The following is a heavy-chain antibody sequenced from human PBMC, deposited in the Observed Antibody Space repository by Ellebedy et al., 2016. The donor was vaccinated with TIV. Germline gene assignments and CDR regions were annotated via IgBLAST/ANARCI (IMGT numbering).Heavy chain of an antibody. CDR2: VGGVGDST. J-gene: IGHJ5*02. CDR1: GFIFRDYA. D-gene: IGHD2-21*01. CDR3: TKGLQRIAQTALYS. V-gene: IGHV3-23*01. Sequence: GGSLRLSCVGSGFIFRDYALAWVRQAPGKGLELVSDVGGVGDSTYYADSVKGRFIISRDNSKNTLNLQMDSLRAEDSGVYFCTKGLQRIAQTALYSWGQGTRVIVSS.